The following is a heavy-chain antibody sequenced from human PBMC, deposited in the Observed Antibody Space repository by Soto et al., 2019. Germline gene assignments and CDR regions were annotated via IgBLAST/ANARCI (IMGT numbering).Heavy chain of an antibody. J-gene: IGHJ4*02. V-gene: IGHV1-24*01. CDR1: GYTLTELS. CDR2: FDTEDGET. Sequence: ASVKVSSKVSGYTLTELSMHWVRQAPGKGLEWTGGFDTEDGETIYAQKFSGRVTMTEDTSTDTAYMELSSLRSDDTAVNYCATFSNYYDGSGYLCYFDFLDERTLVTVSS. D-gene: IGHD3-22*01. CDR3: ATFSNYYDGSGYLCYFDF.